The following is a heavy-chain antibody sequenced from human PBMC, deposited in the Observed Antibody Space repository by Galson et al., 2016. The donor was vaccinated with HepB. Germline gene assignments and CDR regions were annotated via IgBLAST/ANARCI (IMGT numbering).Heavy chain of an antibody. Sequence: CAISGDSVYNNGAAWVWIRQSPSRGVEWLGRTFYRSTWENHYAGAVKNRITISPDTSRNQFSLHLNSVTPEDTAVYYCERAVMLGRGSDDWGQGPTGTVSS. J-gene: IGHJ6*02. CDR1: GDSVYNNGAA. CDR2: TFYRSTWEN. V-gene: IGHV6-1*01. CDR3: ERAVMLGRGSDD. D-gene: IGHD3-10*01.